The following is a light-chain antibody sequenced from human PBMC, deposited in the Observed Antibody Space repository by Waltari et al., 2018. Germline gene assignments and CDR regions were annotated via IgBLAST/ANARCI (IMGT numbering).Light chain of an antibody. CDR3: SSYATRYMVL. CDR2: EVS. Sequence: QSALTQPASVSGSVGQSISISCTGSNNDIGAHNLVSWYQPYPGKPPKLVIYEVSNRPSGVSNRFSASKSGTTASLTISGLQAEDEAEYFCSSYATRYMVLFGGGTRVTVL. V-gene: IGLV2-14*01. CDR1: NNDIGAHNL. J-gene: IGLJ2*01.